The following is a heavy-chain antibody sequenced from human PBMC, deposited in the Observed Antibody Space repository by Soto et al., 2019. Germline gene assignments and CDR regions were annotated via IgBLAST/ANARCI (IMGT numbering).Heavy chain of an antibody. CDR2: IYYSGST. CDR3: ARGRYDFWSRKSDYFDY. Sequence: ASETLSLTCTVSGGSISSYYWSWIRQPPGKGLEWIGYIYYSGSTNYNPSLKSRVTISVDTSKNQFSLKLSSVTAADTAVYYCARGRYDFWSRKSDYFDYWGQGTLVTVSS. D-gene: IGHD3-3*01. J-gene: IGHJ4*02. V-gene: IGHV4-59*01. CDR1: GGSISSYY.